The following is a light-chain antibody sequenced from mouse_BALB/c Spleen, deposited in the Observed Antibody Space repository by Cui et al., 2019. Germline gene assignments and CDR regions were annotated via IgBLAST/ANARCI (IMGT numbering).Light chain of an antibody. J-gene: IGKJ2*01. CDR2: VGN. CDR3: LQSDNLPYT. CDR1: TDNDYD. V-gene: IGKV17-121*01. Sequence: DTTVTQSPASLSMAIGEKVTIRCITSTDNDYDMNWYQQKPGEPPKLLMSVGNTLRPGVPSRFSSSGYGTDFVFTIEDMLSEDVADYYCLQSDNLPYTFGGGTKLEIK.